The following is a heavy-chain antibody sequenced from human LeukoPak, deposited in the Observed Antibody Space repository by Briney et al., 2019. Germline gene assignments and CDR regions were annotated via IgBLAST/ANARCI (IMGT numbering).Heavy chain of an antibody. CDR3: VNQISGWVY. D-gene: IGHD6-19*01. CDR1: GFTFRSLA. V-gene: IGHV3-64D*06. CDR2: ISSSGGRT. Sequence: PGGSLRLSCSASGFTFRSLAMHWVRQAPGKGLEYVSAISSSGGRTYYADSVKGRFTISRDNSKNTLYLQMSSLRPEDTAVYYCVNQISGWVYWGQGTLVTVSS. J-gene: IGHJ4*02.